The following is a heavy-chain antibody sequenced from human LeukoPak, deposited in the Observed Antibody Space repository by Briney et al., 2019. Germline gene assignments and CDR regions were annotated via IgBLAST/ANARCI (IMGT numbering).Heavy chain of an antibody. D-gene: IGHD2/OR15-2a*01. CDR1: GFTFNTYA. CDR3: ARGKGTSSSSIDW. Sequence: GGSLRLSCEASGFTFNTYAMSWVRQAPGKGLDWVSTIGGSGDSTNYADSVKGRFTISRDNSKNMLYLQTHSLRVEDTAVYYCARGKGTSSSSIDWWGQGTLVTVS. CDR2: IGGSGDST. J-gene: IGHJ4*02. V-gene: IGHV3-23*01.